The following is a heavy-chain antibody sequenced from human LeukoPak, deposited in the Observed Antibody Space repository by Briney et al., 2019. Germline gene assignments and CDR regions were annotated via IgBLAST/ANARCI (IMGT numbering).Heavy chain of an antibody. CDR3: AKGDSSTWYAFDY. CDR2: ISDSGTST. CDR1: GFTFSNNV. J-gene: IGHJ4*02. V-gene: IGHV3-23*01. D-gene: IGHD6-13*01. Sequence: GGSLRLSCAASGFTFSNNVMSWVRQAPRKGLEWVSVISDSGTSTYYADSVKGRFTISRDNSKNTLYLQMNSLRAEDTAIYYCAKGDSSTWYAFDYWGQGTLVTV.